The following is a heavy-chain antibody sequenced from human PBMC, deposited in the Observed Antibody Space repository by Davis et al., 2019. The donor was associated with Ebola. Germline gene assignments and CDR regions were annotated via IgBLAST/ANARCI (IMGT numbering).Heavy chain of an antibody. Sequence: AASVKVSCKASGGTFSSYAISWVRQAPGQGLEWMGGIIPIFGTANYAQKFQGRVTITADESTSTAYMELRSLRSDDTAVYYCARDNWNDENFDYWGQGTLVTVSS. CDR2: IIPIFGTA. J-gene: IGHJ4*02. CDR1: GGTFSSYA. CDR3: ARDNWNDENFDY. D-gene: IGHD1-20*01. V-gene: IGHV1-69*13.